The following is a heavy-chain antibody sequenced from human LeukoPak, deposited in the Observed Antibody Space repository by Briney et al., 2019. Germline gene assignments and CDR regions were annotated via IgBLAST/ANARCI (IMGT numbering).Heavy chain of an antibody. J-gene: IGHJ3*01. Sequence: ESGPTLVNPTQTLTLTCTFSGFSLSSSGVGVGWIRQPPGKALEWLALIYWDDDKRYSPSLKSRLTITKDTSKNQVVLTLTNTDPVDTGTYYCAHSGTVTSPHDAFDVWGQGTMVTVSS. CDR3: AHSGTVTSPHDAFDV. V-gene: IGHV2-5*02. CDR1: GFSLSSSGVG. CDR2: IYWDDDK. D-gene: IGHD4-17*01.